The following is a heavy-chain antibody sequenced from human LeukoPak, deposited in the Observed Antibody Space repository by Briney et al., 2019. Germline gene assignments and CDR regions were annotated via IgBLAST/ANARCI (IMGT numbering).Heavy chain of an antibody. D-gene: IGHD6-19*01. J-gene: IGHJ4*02. V-gene: IGHV4-59*01. Sequence: SETLSLTCTVSGGSISSYYWSWIRQPPGKGLEWIGYIYYSGSTNYNPSLKSRVTISVDTSKNQFSLKLSSVTAAGTAVYYCARSPPAVAGTIDYWGQGTLVTVSS. CDR3: ARSPPAVAGTIDY. CDR1: GGSISSYY. CDR2: IYYSGST.